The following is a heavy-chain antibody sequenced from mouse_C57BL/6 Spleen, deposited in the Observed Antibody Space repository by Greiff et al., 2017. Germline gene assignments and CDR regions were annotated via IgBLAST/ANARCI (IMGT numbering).Heavy chain of an antibody. V-gene: IGHV1-42*01. D-gene: IGHD3-2*02. CDR3: ARQTAQATAWFAY. Sequence: EVQLQQSGPELVKPGASVKISCKASGYSFTGYYMNWVKQSPEKSLEWIGEINPSTGGTTYNQKFKAKATLTVDKSSSTADMQLKSLTSEDSAVYYCARQTAQATAWFAYWGQGTLVTVSA. CDR2: INPSTGGT. CDR1: GYSFTGYY. J-gene: IGHJ3*01.